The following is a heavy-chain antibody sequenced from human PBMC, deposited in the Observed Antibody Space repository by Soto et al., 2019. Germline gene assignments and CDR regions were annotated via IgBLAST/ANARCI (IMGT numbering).Heavy chain of an antibody. CDR3: AKGGGYGHGH. CDR2: ISPRRGDH. V-gene: IGHV1-2*02. CDR1: GYNFSAHY. D-gene: IGHD5-12*01. Sequence: QLVQSGAEVTKPGASVKVSCKTSGYNFSAHYIHWVRQPPGQGLEWMGWISPRRGDHHSADKFQDRLTRTTDTATTPAFMPLTGLRVNDSAVYYCAKGGGYGHGHWGQGTPIIVSS. J-gene: IGHJ4*02.